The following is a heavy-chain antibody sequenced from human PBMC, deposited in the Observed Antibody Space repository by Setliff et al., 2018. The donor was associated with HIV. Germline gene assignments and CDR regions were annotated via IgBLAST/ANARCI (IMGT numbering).Heavy chain of an antibody. D-gene: IGHD2-21*02. CDR3: AISIVGVTSEMY. J-gene: IGHJ4*02. V-gene: IGHV4-34*01. CDR2: VHHTGNI. CDR1: GGPLTDHY. Sequence: SETLSLTCAVHGGPLTDHYWNWIRQSPGKGLEWIAEVHHTGNINYNPSLKSRVTVSVDTSKTQYSLKMISVTAADTAMYYCAISIVGVTSEMYWAQGTLVTVSS.